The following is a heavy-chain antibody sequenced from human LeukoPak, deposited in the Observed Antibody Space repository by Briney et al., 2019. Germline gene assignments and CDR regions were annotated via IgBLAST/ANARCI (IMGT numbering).Heavy chain of an antibody. D-gene: IGHD3-22*01. CDR1: GFTFSSYS. Sequence: GGSLRLSCAASGFTFSSYSMNWVRQAPGKGLEWVSSISSSSSYIYYADSVKGRFTISRDNAKNSLYLQMNSLRAEDTAVYYCARLLLNYYDSSGYPESAFDYWSQGTLVTVSS. J-gene: IGHJ4*02. CDR3: ARLLLNYYDSSGYPESAFDY. CDR2: ISSSSSYI. V-gene: IGHV3-21*01.